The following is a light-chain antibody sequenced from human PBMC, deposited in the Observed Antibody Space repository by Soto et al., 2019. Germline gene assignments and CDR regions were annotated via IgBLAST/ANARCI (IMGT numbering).Light chain of an antibody. Sequence: IVLTQSPGTLSVSPGERATLSCRASQSVSSNLAWYQQKPGQAPRLLISDASTRATGIPARFSGSGSGTDFTLTISSLEPEDFAVYYCQQRSNWPITFGQGTRLEIK. CDR3: QQRSNWPIT. CDR2: DAS. V-gene: IGKV3-11*01. CDR1: QSVSSN. J-gene: IGKJ5*01.